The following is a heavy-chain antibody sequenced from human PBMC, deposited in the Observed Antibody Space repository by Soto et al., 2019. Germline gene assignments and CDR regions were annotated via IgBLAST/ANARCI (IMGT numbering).Heavy chain of an antibody. CDR1: GGSVSPYY. J-gene: IGHJ3*02. V-gene: IGHV4-59*08. CDR3: ARHEPSALGAFDI. Sequence: QVQLQESGPGLVKPSETLSLTCTVSGGSVSPYYWSWIRQPPGKGLEWVGYIYYSGSTDYKPSLKSRVTITVDTSKNQYSLKLTSVTAADTAVYYCARHEPSALGAFDIWGQGTVVTVSS. CDR2: IYYSGST. D-gene: IGHD1-26*01.